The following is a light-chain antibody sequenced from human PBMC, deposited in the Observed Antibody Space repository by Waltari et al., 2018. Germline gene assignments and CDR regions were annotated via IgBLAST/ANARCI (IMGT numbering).Light chain of an antibody. CDR2: GAS. J-gene: IGKJ2*01. V-gene: IGKV3-15*01. Sequence: ILMTQSPAPLSVSPGETATLSCRASQNIRSNLAWYRQKPGQAPRLLIYGASFRGTGIPARISGSGSGTEFTLTISSLQSEDFAVYFCQQYDNWPPITFGQGTKLEIK. CDR1: QNIRSN. CDR3: QQYDNWPPIT.